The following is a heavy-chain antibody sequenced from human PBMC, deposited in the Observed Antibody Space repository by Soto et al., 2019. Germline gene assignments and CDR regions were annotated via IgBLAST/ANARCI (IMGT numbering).Heavy chain of an antibody. CDR1: GFRFSTYS. CDR2: ISTTNSYI. D-gene: IGHD3-22*01. V-gene: IGHV3-21*01. CDR3: TRDPVPDSSGYFPFDY. J-gene: IGHJ4*02. Sequence: EVQLVESGGGLVKPGGSLRLSCAASGFRFSTYSMNWVRQAPGKGLEWVASISTTNSYIYYADSVRGRFTISRDNAKKSLFLQMSSLIAEDTAVYYCTRDPVPDSSGYFPFDYWGQGTLVTVSS.